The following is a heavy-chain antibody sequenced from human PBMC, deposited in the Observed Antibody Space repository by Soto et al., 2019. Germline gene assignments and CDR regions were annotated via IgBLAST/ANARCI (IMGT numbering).Heavy chain of an antibody. J-gene: IGHJ5*01. Sequence: EVKLVESGGGLVQSGGSLRLSCAGSGFTFSRFGMNWVRQAPGKGLEWVSYISSDGRTTNYAESVKGRFTISRDDGQHSLYLQMNSLRDEDTAFYYCARDRIVVIPAAPNWFDSWGQGTLVTVSS. CDR2: ISSDGRTT. V-gene: IGHV3-48*02. CDR1: GFTFSRFG. D-gene: IGHD2-2*01. CDR3: ARDRIVVIPAAPNWFDS.